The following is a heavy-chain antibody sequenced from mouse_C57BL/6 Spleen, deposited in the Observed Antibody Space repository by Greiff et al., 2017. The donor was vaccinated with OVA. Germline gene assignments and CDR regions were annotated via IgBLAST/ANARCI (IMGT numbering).Heavy chain of an antibody. Sequence: EVMLVESGGGLVKPGGSLKLSCAASGFTFSDYGMHWVRQAPEKGLEWVAYISSGSSTIYYADTVKGRFTISRDNAKNTLFLQMTSLRSEDTAMYYCARRTGTEYYFDYWGQGTTLTVSS. CDR2: ISSGSSTI. D-gene: IGHD4-1*01. CDR1: GFTFSDYG. J-gene: IGHJ2*01. V-gene: IGHV5-17*01. CDR3: ARRTGTEYYFDY.